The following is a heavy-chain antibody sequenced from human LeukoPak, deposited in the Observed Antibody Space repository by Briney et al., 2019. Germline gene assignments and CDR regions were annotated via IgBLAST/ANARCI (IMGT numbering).Heavy chain of an antibody. Sequence: PGGSLRLSCAASGFTFSSYEMNWVRQPPGKGLEWIGSIYYSGSTYFNPSLKSRVTISVDTSKNQFSLKLSSVTAADTAVYYCARGYSSSWYYYYYYMDVWGKGTTVTVSS. CDR1: GFTFSSYE. CDR3: ARGYSSSWYYYYYYMDV. CDR2: IYYSGST. J-gene: IGHJ6*03. D-gene: IGHD6-13*01. V-gene: IGHV4-39*07.